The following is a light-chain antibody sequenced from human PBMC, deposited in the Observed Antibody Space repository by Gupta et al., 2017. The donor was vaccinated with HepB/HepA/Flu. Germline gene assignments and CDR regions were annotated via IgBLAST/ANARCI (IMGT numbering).Light chain of an antibody. CDR3: QHENSSSWT. CDR1: QSISIW. Sequence: DIQMTQSPSTLSASVGDRVTITCRASQSISIWLAWYQQKPGKAPNLLIYKASTVENGVPSRFSGSGYGTEFTLTISSRQPDDFANYYCQHENSSSWTFGQGTXVEIK. J-gene: IGKJ1*01. V-gene: IGKV1-5*03. CDR2: KAS.